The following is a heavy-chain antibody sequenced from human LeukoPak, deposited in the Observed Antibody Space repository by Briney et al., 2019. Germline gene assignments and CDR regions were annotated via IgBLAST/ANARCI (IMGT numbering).Heavy chain of an antibody. CDR2: IYHSGST. V-gene: IGHV4-30-2*01. CDR1: GGSISSGGYY. Sequence: SQTLSLTCTVSGGSISSGGYYWSWTRQPPGKGLEWIGYIYHSGSTNYNPSLKSRVTISVDTSKNQFSLKLSSVTAADTAVYYCARGGNIFWSGYYDYFDSWGQGTLVIVSS. J-gene: IGHJ4*02. D-gene: IGHD3-3*01. CDR3: ARGGNIFWSGYYDYFDS.